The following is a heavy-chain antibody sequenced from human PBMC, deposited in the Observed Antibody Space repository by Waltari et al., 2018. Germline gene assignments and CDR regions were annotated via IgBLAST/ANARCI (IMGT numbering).Heavy chain of an antibody. CDR3: AREGDSSGYYSSVGAFDI. J-gene: IGHJ3*02. V-gene: IGHV1-69*08. D-gene: IGHD3-22*01. CDR1: GGTFSSYA. Sequence: QVQLVQSGAEVKKPGSSVKVSCKASGGTFSSYAISWVRQAPGHGLEWMVRIIPIFGTANYAQKFQGRVTITADKSTSTAYMELSSLRSEDTAVYYCAREGDSSGYYSSVGAFDIWGQGTMVTVSS. CDR2: IIPIFGTA.